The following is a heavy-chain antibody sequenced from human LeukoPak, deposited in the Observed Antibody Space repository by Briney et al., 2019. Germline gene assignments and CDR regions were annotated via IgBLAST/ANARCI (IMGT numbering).Heavy chain of an antibody. CDR1: GGTFSSYA. V-gene: IGHV1-69*13. CDR2: IIPIFSTA. J-gene: IGHJ4*02. D-gene: IGHD2-2*01. CDR3: ARDPIGVVVPAAGEN. Sequence: SVKVSCKASGGTFSSYAIGWVRQAPGQGLEWMGGIIPIFSTANYAQKFQGRVTITADESTSTAYMELSSLRSEDTAVYYCARDPIGVVVPAAGENWGQGTLVTVSS.